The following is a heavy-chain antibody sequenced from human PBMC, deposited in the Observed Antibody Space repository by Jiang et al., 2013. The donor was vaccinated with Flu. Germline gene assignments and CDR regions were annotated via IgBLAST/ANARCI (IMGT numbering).Heavy chain of an antibody. CDR3: ARFWSGYFDY. J-gene: IGHJ4*02. D-gene: IGHD3-3*01. Sequence: QLVESGGGLVKPGGSLRLSCTASGFTFSDYYMTWIRQAPGKGLEWLSHILASGTIKYYADSVKGRFTISRDNGKNSLYLQMNNLRADDTAVYYCARFWSGYFDYWGQGALATVSS. CDR2: ILASGTIK. V-gene: IGHV3-11*01. CDR1: GFTFSDYY.